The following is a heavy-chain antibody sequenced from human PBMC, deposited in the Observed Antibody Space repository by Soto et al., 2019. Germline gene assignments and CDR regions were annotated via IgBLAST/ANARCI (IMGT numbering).Heavy chain of an antibody. J-gene: IGHJ4*02. V-gene: IGHV2-5*02. CDR1: GFSLNSTAVG. CDR3: AHGSGWLSDY. D-gene: IGHD6-19*01. Sequence: QITLKESGPTLVKPTQTLTLTCTFSGFSLNSTAVGVNWIRQPPGKALEWLALIYWDDDNHYSPSLKSRLPITKDTSRDQVVLTMTNMDPVDTATYYCAHGSGWLSDYWGQGTLVTVSS. CDR2: IYWDDDN.